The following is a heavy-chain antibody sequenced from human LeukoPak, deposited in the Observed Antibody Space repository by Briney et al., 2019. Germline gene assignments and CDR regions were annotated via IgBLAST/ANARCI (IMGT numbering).Heavy chain of an antibody. D-gene: IGHD5-12*01. CDR3: ARDSTWRLDY. CDR2: IKEDGSVK. J-gene: IGHJ4*02. Sequence: GGSLRLSCAASGLIFSSYWMSWARQAPGKGLEWVANIKEDGSVKYYVDSVKGRFTISRDNTKNALYLQMNSLRADDTAVYFCARDSTWRLDYWGQGTLITVSS. CDR1: GLIFSSYW. V-gene: IGHV3-7*03.